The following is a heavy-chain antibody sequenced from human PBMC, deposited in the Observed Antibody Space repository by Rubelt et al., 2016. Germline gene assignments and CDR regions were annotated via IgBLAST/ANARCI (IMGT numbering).Heavy chain of an antibody. V-gene: IGHV4-59*01. J-gene: IGHJ4*02. Sequence: QVQLQESGPGLVKPSETLSLTCTVSGGSISGLYWSWIRQPPGKGLEWIGTIYNSGSTNYNPSLKSRVTISVDTSKNQFSLRLSSVTAADTAVYYCARINPFNYGSGRGSTPVDYWGRGTLVTVSS. CDR2: IYNSGST. CDR1: GGSISGLY. D-gene: IGHD3-10*01. CDR3: ARINPFNYGSGRGSTPVDY.